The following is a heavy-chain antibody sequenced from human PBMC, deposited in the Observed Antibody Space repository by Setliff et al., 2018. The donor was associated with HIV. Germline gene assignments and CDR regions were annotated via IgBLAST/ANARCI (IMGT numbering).Heavy chain of an antibody. Sequence: LRLSCVASGLTFSSYSMNWVRQAPGKGLEWVSYISPSSSTLYYADSVKGRFTISRDNAKNTLYLLVHSLRAEDTAVYYCARGGPPNDYSYYFDSWGQGTLVTVSS. D-gene: IGHD1-1*01. CDR2: ISPSSSTL. V-gene: IGHV3-48*01. CDR3: ARGGPPNDYSYYFDS. CDR1: GLTFSSYS. J-gene: IGHJ4*02.